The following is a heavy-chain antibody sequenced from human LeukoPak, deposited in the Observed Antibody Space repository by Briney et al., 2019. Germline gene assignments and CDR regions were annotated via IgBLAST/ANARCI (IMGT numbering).Heavy chain of an antibody. CDR3: AREEESDYDSYYFDY. CDR1: GGTFSIYA. Sequence: ASVKVSCKASGGTFSIYAISWVRQAPGQGLEWMGGIIPIFGTANYAQKFQGRVTITADESTSTAYMELSSLRSEDTAVYYCAREEESDYDSYYFDYWGQGTLVTVSS. CDR2: IIPIFGTA. D-gene: IGHD3-22*01. J-gene: IGHJ4*02. V-gene: IGHV1-69*13.